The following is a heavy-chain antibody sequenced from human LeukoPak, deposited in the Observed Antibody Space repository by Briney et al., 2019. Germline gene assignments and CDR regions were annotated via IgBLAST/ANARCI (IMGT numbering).Heavy chain of an antibody. CDR3: ARDSGTYSSSRLHGGY. Sequence: ASVKVSCKASGYTFTGYYMHWVRQAPGQGLEWMGWINPNSGGTNYAQKLQGRVTMTTDTSTSTAYMELRSLRSDDTAVYYCARDSGTYSSSRLHGGYWGQGTLVTVSS. CDR2: INPNSGGT. CDR1: GYTFTGYY. J-gene: IGHJ4*02. D-gene: IGHD6-13*01. V-gene: IGHV1-2*02.